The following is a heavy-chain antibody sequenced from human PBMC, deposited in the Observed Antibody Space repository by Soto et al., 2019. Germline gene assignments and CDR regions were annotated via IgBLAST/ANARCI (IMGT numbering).Heavy chain of an antibody. Sequence: EVRLLQSGGGSEQPGGSLRLSCAASGFNFRTYAMYWVRQAPGKGLEWVAAIDDGNIAYYADSVKGRFIISRDNSRNTLHLQMDGLTVEDTAIYFCTKRPLCARDCWYFDDWGQGSLVTVSS. J-gene: IGHJ4*02. D-gene: IGHD2-21*02. CDR1: GFNFRTYA. V-gene: IGHV3-23*05. CDR2: IDDGNIA. CDR3: TKRPLCARDCWYFDD.